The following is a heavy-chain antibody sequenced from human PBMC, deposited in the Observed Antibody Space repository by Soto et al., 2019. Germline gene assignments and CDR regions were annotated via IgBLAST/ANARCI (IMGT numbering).Heavy chain of an antibody. Sequence: ASVKVSCKASGYTFTTYYLHWVRQAPGQGLEWMGVINPGGGSKSYGQKFQGRVTMTRDTSTTTVFMELSSLRSEDTAVYYCARDPRMVTIRSLPKYHFDLWGQGTKVTVSS. CDR2: INPGGGSK. CDR3: ARDPRMVTIRSLPKYHFDL. V-gene: IGHV1-46*01. D-gene: IGHD5-18*01. J-gene: IGHJ4*02. CDR1: GYTFTTYY.